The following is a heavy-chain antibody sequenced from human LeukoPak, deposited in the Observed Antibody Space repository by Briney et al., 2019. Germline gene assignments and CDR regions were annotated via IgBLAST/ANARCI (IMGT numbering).Heavy chain of an antibody. CDR3: ARQHILTGYYYYYYMDV. V-gene: IGHV4-34*01. Sequence: SETLSLTCAVYGGSFSGYYWSWIRQPPGKGLEWIGEINHSGSTNYNPSLKSRVTISVDTSKNQFSLKLSSVTAADTAVYYCARQHILTGYYYYYYMDVWGKGTTVTISS. CDR2: INHSGST. CDR1: GGSFSGYY. J-gene: IGHJ6*03. D-gene: IGHD3-9*01.